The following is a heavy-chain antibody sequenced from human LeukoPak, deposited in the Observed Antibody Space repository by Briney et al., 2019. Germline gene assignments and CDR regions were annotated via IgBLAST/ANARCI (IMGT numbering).Heavy chain of an antibody. CDR3: ASHSSSWLSYYYYGMDV. D-gene: IGHD6-13*01. V-gene: IGHV3-21*01. J-gene: IGHJ6*02. CDR1: GFTFSSYS. Sequence: GGSLRLSCAASGFTFSSYSMNWVRQAPGKGLEGVSSISSSSSYIYYADSVKGRFTISRDNAKNSLYLQMNSLRAEDTAVYYCASHSSSWLSYYYYGMDVWGQGTTVTVSS. CDR2: ISSSSSYI.